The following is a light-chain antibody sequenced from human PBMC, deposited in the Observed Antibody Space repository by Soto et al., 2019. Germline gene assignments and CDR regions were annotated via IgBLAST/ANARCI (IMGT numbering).Light chain of an antibody. CDR2: DAS. CDR3: QQRRDWPLT. CDR1: QSVSSY. J-gene: IGKJ4*01. Sequence: EIVLTQSPATLSLSPGERATLSCRASQSVSSYLAWYQHKPGQAPRLLIHDASNRAAGISARFRGGGSGTDFTLTISSLEPEDFAVYYCQQRRDWPLTFGGGTKLEIK. V-gene: IGKV3-11*01.